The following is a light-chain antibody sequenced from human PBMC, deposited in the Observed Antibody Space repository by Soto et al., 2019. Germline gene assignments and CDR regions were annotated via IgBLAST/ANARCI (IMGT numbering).Light chain of an antibody. V-gene: IGKV1-5*01. CDR2: DAS. CDR1: QSISRW. J-gene: IGKJ4*01. Sequence: DIQMTQSPSTLSASVVDRVTITCRASQSISRWLAWYQQKPGKAPNLLIYDASSLEIGVPSRFRGSGSGTYFTFTISILQPEDIATYYCQQYDHVPALTFGGGTKVDI. CDR3: QQYDHVPALT.